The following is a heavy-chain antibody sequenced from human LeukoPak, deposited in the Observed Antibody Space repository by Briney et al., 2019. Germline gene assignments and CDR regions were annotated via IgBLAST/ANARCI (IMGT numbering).Heavy chain of an antibody. J-gene: IGHJ4*02. CDR2: INTNTGNP. V-gene: IGHV7-4-1*02. D-gene: IGHD5-18*01. Sequence: GASVNVSCTASGYTFTTYAMNWVRQAPGQGLEWMGWINTNTGNPTYAQGFTGRFVFSLDTSVSTAYLQISSLKAEDTAVYYCARDGNSYGYLTTLDYWGRGTLVSVSS. CDR3: ARDGNSYGYLTTLDY. CDR1: GYTFTTYA.